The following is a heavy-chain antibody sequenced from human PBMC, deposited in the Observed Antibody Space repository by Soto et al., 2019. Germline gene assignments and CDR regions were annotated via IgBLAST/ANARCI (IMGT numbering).Heavy chain of an antibody. CDR3: ARVVVVAATGYDYYYGMDV. D-gene: IGHD2-15*01. CDR2: MYHSGST. CDR1: GASVTSISYY. V-gene: IGHV4-39*01. J-gene: IGHJ6*02. Sequence: SETLSLTCTVSGASVTSISYYWGWIRQPPGKGLEWIGSMYHSGSTYFNPSLKSRVTLSVDTSKNQFSLKLSSVTAADTAVYYCARVVVVAATGYDYYYGMDVWRQGTTVTVSS.